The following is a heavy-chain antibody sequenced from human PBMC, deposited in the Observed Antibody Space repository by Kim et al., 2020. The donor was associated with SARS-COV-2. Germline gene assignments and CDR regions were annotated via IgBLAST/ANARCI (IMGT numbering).Heavy chain of an antibody. V-gene: IGHV3-23*01. CDR2: ISGRGTNT. CDR3: VAAWCLEYYFLHY. CDR1: GFTFSTYA. D-gene: IGHD1-26*01. J-gene: IGHJ4*01. Sequence: GGSLRLSCVASGFTFSTYAVSWVRRAPGQGLEWLSSISGRGTNTSYGHSAKGRFTISRDNSKNTLYLQMDNLRAGDTAVYYCVAAWCLEYYFLHYWG.